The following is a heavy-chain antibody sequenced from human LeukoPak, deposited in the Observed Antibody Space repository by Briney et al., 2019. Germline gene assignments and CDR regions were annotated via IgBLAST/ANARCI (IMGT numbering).Heavy chain of an antibody. CDR2: ISAYNGNT. J-gene: IGHJ5*02. D-gene: IGHD2-2*01. V-gene: IGHV1-18*01. CDR3: ARAGCIRDCSSTIQLLGGRRWFDP. Sequence: ASVKVSCKASGYTFTSYGISWVRQAPGQGLEWMGWISAYNGNTNYAQKLQGRVTITPDESTSTAYMELSSLRSEDTAVYYCARAGCIRDCSSTIQLLGGRRWFDPWGQGTLVTVSS. CDR1: GYTFTSYG.